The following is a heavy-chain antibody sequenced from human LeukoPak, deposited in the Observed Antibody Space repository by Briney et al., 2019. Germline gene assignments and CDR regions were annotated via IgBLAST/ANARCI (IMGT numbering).Heavy chain of an antibody. CDR3: AKYKGGDYIDSGKRYYLDH. Sequence: ASVKVSCKASGYMFTSYDINWVRQATGQGLEWMGWMNPDSGKKGQAQKFQGRITMTRNTSISTAYMELSSLGPEDTAVYYCAKYKGGDYIDSGKRYYLDHWSQGTPVTVSS. V-gene: IGHV1-8*01. D-gene: IGHD3-10*01. CDR2: MNPDSGKK. J-gene: IGHJ4*02. CDR1: GYMFTSYD.